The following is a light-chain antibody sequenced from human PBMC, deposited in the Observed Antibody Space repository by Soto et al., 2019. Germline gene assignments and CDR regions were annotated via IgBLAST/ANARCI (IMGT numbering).Light chain of an antibody. CDR3: QAYDPALSTSL. CDR2: SNN. J-gene: IGLJ7*01. Sequence: QSVLTQPPSVSGAPGQRVTISCTGSSSNIGAGHAVPWYQQLPGTAPKLLIHSNNNRPSGVPDRFSGSKSGTSASLAIAGLQADDESDYYCQAYDPALSTSLFGGGTQLTVL. V-gene: IGLV1-40*01. CDR1: SSNIGAGHA.